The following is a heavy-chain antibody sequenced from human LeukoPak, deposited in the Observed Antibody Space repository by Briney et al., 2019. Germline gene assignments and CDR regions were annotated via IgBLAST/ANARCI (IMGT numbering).Heavy chain of an antibody. J-gene: IGHJ3*02. D-gene: IGHD3-22*01. CDR3: AKDSGYDSSGDDAFDI. Sequence: GRSLRLSCAASGFTFSSYGMHWVRQAPGKGLEWVAVISYDGSNKYYADSVKGRFTISRDNSKNTLYLQMNSLRAEDTAVYYCAKDSGYDSSGDDAFDIWGQGTMVTVSS. CDR1: GFTFSSYG. CDR2: ISYDGSNK. V-gene: IGHV3-30*18.